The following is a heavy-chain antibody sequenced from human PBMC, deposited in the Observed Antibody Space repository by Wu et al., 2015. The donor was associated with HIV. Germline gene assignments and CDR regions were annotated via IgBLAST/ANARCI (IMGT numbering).Heavy chain of an antibody. D-gene: IGHD1-14*01. CDR3: TRSSFAGSSDTWYSFDK. CDR1: GDTFSTST. CDR2: IIPIFGKP. Sequence: QVHLVQSGAEVKKPRSSVKVSCKASGDTFSTSTFTWVRQTPGQGLQWMGGIIPIFGKPNYARRFQGKVTITADESTNTVYMELRSLKSEDTAVYFCTRSSFAGSSDTWYSFDKWGQGTLVTVSS. V-gene: IGHV1-69*12. J-gene: IGHJ4*02.